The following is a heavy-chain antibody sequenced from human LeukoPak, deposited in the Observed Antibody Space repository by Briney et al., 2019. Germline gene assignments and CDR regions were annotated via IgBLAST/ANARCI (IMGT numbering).Heavy chain of an antibody. D-gene: IGHD3-22*01. Sequence: GGSLRLSCAASGFTFSSYGMSWVRQAPGKGLEWVSAISGSGGSTYYADSVKGRFTISRDNSKNTLYLQMNSLRAEDTAVYYCAEPPYYYDSSGYPPFDYWGQGTLVTVSS. CDR3: AEPPYYYDSSGYPPFDY. V-gene: IGHV3-23*01. J-gene: IGHJ4*02. CDR2: ISGSGGST. CDR1: GFTFSSYG.